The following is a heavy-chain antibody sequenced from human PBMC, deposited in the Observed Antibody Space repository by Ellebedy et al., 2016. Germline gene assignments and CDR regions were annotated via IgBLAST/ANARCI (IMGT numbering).Heavy chain of an antibody. J-gene: IGHJ4*02. CDR1: GFTLRNNV. Sequence: GGSLRLSCVTSGFTLRNNVMNWVRQTPGKGLQWVSAISGRGNVTYYADSVKGRFTIFSDISTNTVSLQMNDLRVEDTAKYFCARGLRPLDYWGQGTQVTVS. CDR2: ISGRGNVT. V-gene: IGHV3-23*01. CDR3: ARGLRPLDY.